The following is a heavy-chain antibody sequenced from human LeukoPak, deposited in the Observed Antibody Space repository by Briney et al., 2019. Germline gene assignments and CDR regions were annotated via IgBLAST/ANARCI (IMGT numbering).Heavy chain of an antibody. Sequence: SVKVSCKASGGTFSSYAISWVRQAPGQGLEWMGGIIPIFGTANCAQKFQGRVTITADESTSTAYMELSSLRSEDTAVYYCARNHCSSTSCYFWYFDYWGQGTLVTVSS. CDR1: GGTFSSYA. CDR3: ARNHCSSTSCYFWYFDY. V-gene: IGHV1-69*13. J-gene: IGHJ4*02. D-gene: IGHD2-2*01. CDR2: IIPIFGTA.